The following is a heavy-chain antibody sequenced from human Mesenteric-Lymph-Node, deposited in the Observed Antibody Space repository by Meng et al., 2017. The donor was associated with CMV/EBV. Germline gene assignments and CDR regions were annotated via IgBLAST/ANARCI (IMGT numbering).Heavy chain of an antibody. J-gene: IGHJ5*02. D-gene: IGHD3-9*01. Sequence: LRLSCAVYGGSFSGYYWNWIRQPPGKGLEWIGSVYDSGRTYYNPSLKSRVTILIDTSKKHFSLNLISVTAADTAVYFCARLYYDVLTGYYTDWFDPWGQGTLVTVSS. CDR1: GGSFSGYY. V-gene: IGHV4-34*11. CDR3: ARLYYDVLTGYYTDWFDP. CDR2: VYDSGRT.